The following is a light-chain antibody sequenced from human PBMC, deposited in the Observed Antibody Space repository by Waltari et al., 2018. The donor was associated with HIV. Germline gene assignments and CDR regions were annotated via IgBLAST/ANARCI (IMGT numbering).Light chain of an antibody. V-gene: IGLV7-43*01. CDR1: TGAVTSGHY. CDR3: LLYYDGVRV. CDR2: STN. J-gene: IGLJ3*02. Sequence: QTVVTQEPSLTVSPGGTVTLTCASNTGAVTSGHYPNWFQQKPGQAPRALIYSTNNKHSGTPARFSGSLLGGKAARTLSGVQPEDEAEYYCLLYYDGVRVFGGGTKLTVL.